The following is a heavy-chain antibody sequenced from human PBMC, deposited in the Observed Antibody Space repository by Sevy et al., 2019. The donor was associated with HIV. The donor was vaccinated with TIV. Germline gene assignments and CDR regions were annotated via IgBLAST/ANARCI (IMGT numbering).Heavy chain of an antibody. J-gene: IGHJ4*02. CDR1: GYYFTNYW. Sequence: GESLKISCWGSGYYFTNYWIGWVRQMPGKGLEWMGIIYPGDSDTRYSPSFQGQVTIPADKSIGTAYLQWNSLKASDTAMYYCAGRGADDYRFDYWGQGTLVTVSS. CDR3: AGRGADDYRFDY. CDR2: IYPGDSDT. D-gene: IGHD4-17*01. V-gene: IGHV5-51*01.